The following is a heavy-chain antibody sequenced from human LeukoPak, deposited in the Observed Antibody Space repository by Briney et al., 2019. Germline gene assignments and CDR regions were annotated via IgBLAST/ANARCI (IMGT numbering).Heavy chain of an antibody. CDR3: ARGGQQLSY. CDR2: INHSGST. Sequence: PSETLSLTCAVYGGSFSGYYRSWIRQPPGKGLEWIGEINHSGSTNYNPSLKSRVTISVDTSKNQFSLKLSSVTAADTAVYYCARGGQQLSYWGQGTLVTVSS. D-gene: IGHD6-13*01. CDR1: GGSFSGYY. J-gene: IGHJ4*02. V-gene: IGHV4-34*01.